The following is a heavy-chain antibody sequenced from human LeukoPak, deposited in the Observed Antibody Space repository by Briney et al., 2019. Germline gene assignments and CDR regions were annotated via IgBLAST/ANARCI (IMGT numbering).Heavy chain of an antibody. CDR2: VYYSVTT. V-gene: IGHV4-59*08. CDR1: GGSISGYY. D-gene: IGHD5-12*01. Sequence: SETLSLTCTVSGGSISGYYWIWIRQPPGKGLEWIGYVYYSVTTNYNPSLKSRVNISVDTSKNQFSLKLSSVTAADTAVYFCARHLYSGYDGVFDYWGQGSLVTVSS. J-gene: IGHJ4*02. CDR3: ARHLYSGYDGVFDY.